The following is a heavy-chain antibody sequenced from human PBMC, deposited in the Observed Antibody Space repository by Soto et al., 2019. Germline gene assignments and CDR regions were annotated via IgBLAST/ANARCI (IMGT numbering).Heavy chain of an antibody. CDR2: INSGSSTI. CDR3: ARAVTAYPD. J-gene: IGHJ4*02. CDR1: GFTFSSYR. Sequence: EVQLVESGGGLVQPGGSLSLSCAASGFTFSSYRLKSVRQAPGKGLEWLSCINSGSSTIDYAESLKGRVTIYRDNAKNSLYMKMSSLRDEDTAVYYCARAVTAYPDWGQGTLVTVSS. V-gene: IGHV3-48*02.